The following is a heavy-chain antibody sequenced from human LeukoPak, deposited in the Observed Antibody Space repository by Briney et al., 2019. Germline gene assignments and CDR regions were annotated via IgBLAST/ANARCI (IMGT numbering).Heavy chain of an antibody. CDR1: GFTFSSYA. Sequence: GGSLRLSCAASGFTFSSYAMSWVRQAPGKGLEWVSAISGSGGSTYYADSVKGRFTISKDNSKNTLYLQMNSLRAEDTAVYYCARDGELGYNKYYFDYWGQGTLVTVSS. J-gene: IGHJ4*02. CDR3: ARDGELGYNKYYFDY. CDR2: ISGSGGST. D-gene: IGHD5-24*01. V-gene: IGHV3-23*01.